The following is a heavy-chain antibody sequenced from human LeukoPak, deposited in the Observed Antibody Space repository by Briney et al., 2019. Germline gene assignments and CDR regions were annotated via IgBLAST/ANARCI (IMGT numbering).Heavy chain of an antibody. J-gene: IGHJ5*02. D-gene: IGHD3-3*01. CDR2: IYSGGST. CDR1: GFTVSSNY. Sequence: GGSLRLSCAASGFTVSSNYMSWVRQAPGKGLEWVSVIYSGGSTYHADSVKGRFTISRDNSKNTLYLQMNSLRAEDTAVYYCAKDLYYDFWSGPYNWFDPWGQGTLVTVSS. V-gene: IGHV3-53*01. CDR3: AKDLYYDFWSGPYNWFDP.